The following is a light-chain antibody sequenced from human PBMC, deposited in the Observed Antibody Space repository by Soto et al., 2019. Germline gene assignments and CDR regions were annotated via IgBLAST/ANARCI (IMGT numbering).Light chain of an antibody. CDR1: RAITGL. CDR2: AES. J-gene: IGKJ2*01. Sequence: IQMTQSPPSLSPSEENRVPITGRQSRAITGLLNWFRKKPGKAPKLLIYAESNLQSGVPSRFSGSGSGTDFTLTISSLQPEDSGTYYCQQSFSSPYTFGQGTKLEIK. CDR3: QQSFSSPYT. V-gene: IGKV1-39*01.